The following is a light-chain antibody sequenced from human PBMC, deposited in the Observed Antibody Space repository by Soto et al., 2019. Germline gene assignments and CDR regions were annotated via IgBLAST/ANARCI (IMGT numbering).Light chain of an antibody. Sequence: EIVMTQSPATLSVSPGERATLSCRASQSVSSNLAWYQHKPGQAPRLLIYGASTRATGIPARFSGSGSGTDFTLTISRLEPEDFAVYYCQHYGASPWTFGQGTKVDIK. CDR1: QSVSSN. CDR3: QHYGASPWT. V-gene: IGKV3-15*01. J-gene: IGKJ1*01. CDR2: GAS.